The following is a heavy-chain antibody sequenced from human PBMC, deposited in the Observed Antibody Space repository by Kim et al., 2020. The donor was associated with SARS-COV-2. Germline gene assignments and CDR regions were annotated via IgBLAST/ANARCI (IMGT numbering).Heavy chain of an antibody. V-gene: IGHV3-23*01. D-gene: IGHD5-12*01. CDR1: GFTFNTYA. J-gene: IGHJ4*02. CDR3: AASPTLYSDYDVDY. CDR2: ISGSGVST. Sequence: GGSLRLSCAAFGFTFNTYAMTWVRQAPGKGLEWVSAISGSGVSTYYADSVKGRSTISRDNSKNTLYLQVNSLRAEDTAVYYCAASPTLYSDYDVDYWGQGTLVTVSS.